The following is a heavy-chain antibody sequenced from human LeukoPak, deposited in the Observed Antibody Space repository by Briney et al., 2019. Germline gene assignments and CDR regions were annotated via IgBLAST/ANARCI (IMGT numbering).Heavy chain of an antibody. CDR2: ISGGGST. J-gene: IGHJ4*02. V-gene: IGHV3-23*01. Sequence: GGSLRLSCAVSGFPLSDAWMNWVRQAPGKGLEWVSAISGGGSTYYADSVKGRFTISRDISKSTLYLQMSSLRAEDTAVYYCAVRTNYIVATDYWGQGTLVTVSS. D-gene: IGHD2-15*01. CDR3: AVRTNYIVATDY. CDR1: GFPLSDAW.